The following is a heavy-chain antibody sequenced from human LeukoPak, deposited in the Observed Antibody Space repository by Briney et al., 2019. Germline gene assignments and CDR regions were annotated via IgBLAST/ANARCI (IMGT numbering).Heavy chain of an antibody. Sequence: PSETLSLTCAVYGGSFSGYYWSWIRQPPGKGLEWIGEINHSGGTNYNPSLKSRVTISVDTSKNQLSLKLTSVTAADTAVYYCASRRFGELFSSWGQGTLVTVSS. CDR3: ASRRFGELFSS. V-gene: IGHV4-34*01. D-gene: IGHD3-10*01. CDR2: INHSGGT. J-gene: IGHJ5*02. CDR1: GGSFSGYY.